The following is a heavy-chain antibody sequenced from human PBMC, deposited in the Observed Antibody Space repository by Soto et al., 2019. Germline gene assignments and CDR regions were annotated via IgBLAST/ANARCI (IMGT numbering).Heavy chain of an antibody. V-gene: IGHV3-23*01. CDR1: GFTFSSYA. Sequence: GGSLRLSCAASGFTFSSYAMSWVRQAPGKGLEWVSAISGSGGSTYYADSVKGRFTISRDNSKNTLYLQMNSLRAEDTAVYYCAKEPIYSGYDLLLFDYWGQGTLVTVSS. CDR3: AKEPIYSGYDLLLFDY. CDR2: ISGSGGST. J-gene: IGHJ4*02. D-gene: IGHD5-12*01.